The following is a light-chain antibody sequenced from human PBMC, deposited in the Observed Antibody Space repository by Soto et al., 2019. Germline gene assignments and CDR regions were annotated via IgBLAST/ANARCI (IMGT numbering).Light chain of an antibody. CDR3: HQYGGSPPYT. CDR1: QTINSSY. CDR2: GAS. Sequence: VLTQSPCTLSLSPGERATISCRASQTINSSYLGWYQHKPGQAPRLLIYGASRGATGIPHRFSGSGSGTALTITISRLQPEDCGVYYCHQYGGSPPYTFGQGTRLEIK. V-gene: IGKV3-20*01. J-gene: IGKJ2*01.